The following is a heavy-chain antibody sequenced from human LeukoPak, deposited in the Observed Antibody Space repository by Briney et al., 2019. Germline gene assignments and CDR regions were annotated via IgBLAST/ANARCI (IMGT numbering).Heavy chain of an antibody. CDR2: ISSSGSTI. D-gene: IGHD3-22*01. CDR3: AKPNNYYDSSGYPVAYYYYYYMDV. J-gene: IGHJ6*03. Sequence: GGSLRLSCAASGFTFSSYEMNWVRQAPGKGLEWVSYISSSGSTIYYADSVKGRFTISRDNNKNSLYLQMHSLRTEDTAFYYCAKPNNYYDSSGYPVAYYYYYYMDVWGKGATVTVSS. CDR1: GFTFSSYE. V-gene: IGHV3-48*03.